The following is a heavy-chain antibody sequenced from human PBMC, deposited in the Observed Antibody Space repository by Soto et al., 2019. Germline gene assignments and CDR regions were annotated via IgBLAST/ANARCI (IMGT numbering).Heavy chain of an antibody. D-gene: IGHD3-16*01. CDR1: GYTSNSYY. V-gene: IGHV1-46*02. CDR2: ILPSDGST. CDR3: ARDLGPLFYFDY. Sequence: ASVKVSCKASGYTSNSYYIHWMRQAPGQGLEWMGIILPSDGSTNSAQKFRGRITMTSDTSTSTVFMEVSGLRSGDTAVYFCARDLGPLFYFDYWGQGTLVTVSS. J-gene: IGHJ4*02.